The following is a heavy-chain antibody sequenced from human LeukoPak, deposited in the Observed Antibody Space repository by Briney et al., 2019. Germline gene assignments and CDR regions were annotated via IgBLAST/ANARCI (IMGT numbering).Heavy chain of an antibody. Sequence: SETLSLTCTVSGGSISSYYWSWIRQPAGKGLEWIGRIYTSGSTNYNPSLKSRVTISVDTSKNQFSLKLSSVSAADTAMYYCANTISGTYDDAFHIWGQGTVVTVSS. CDR1: GGSISSYY. CDR3: ANTISGTYDDAFHI. V-gene: IGHV4-4*07. CDR2: IYTSGST. J-gene: IGHJ3*02. D-gene: IGHD1-26*01.